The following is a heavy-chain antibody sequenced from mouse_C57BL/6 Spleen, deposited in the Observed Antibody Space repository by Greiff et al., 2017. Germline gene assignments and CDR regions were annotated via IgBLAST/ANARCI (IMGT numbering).Heavy chain of an antibody. CDR3: TTKLREYYFDY. J-gene: IGHJ2*01. V-gene: IGHV14-4*01. D-gene: IGHD1-1*01. CDR2: IDPANGDT. Sequence: EVQLQQSGAELVRPGASVKLSCTASGFNIKDDYMHWVKQRPDQGLEWIGWIDPANGDTEYASKFQGKATITADTSSNTAYLQLSSLTSEDTAVYYCTTKLREYYFDYWGQGTTLTVSS. CDR1: GFNIKDDY.